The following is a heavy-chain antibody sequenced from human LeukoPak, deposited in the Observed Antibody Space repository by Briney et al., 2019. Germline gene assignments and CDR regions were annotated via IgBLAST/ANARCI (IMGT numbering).Heavy chain of an antibody. J-gene: IGHJ4*02. CDR3: ARVVGEYCSSTSCWEDGYYFDY. CDR2: ISSSSSYI. D-gene: IGHD2-2*01. V-gene: IGHV3-21*01. CDR1: GFTFSSYS. Sequence: GGSPRLSCAASGFTFSSYSMNWVRQAPGKGLEWVSSISSSSSYIYYADSVKGRFTISRDNAKNSLYLQMNSLRAEDTAVYYCARVVGEYCSSTSCWEDGYYFDYWGQGTLVTVSS.